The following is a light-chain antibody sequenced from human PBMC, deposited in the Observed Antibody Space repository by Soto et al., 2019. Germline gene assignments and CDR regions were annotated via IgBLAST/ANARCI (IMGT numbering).Light chain of an antibody. CDR3: SSYAGSNNPVV. V-gene: IGLV2-8*01. J-gene: IGLJ2*01. CDR1: SSDVGGYNY. Sequence: QSVLTQPPSASGSPGQSVTISCTGTSSDVGGYNYVSWYQQHPGKAPKLMIYEVSKRPLGVPDRFSGSKSGNTASLTVSGLQAEDEADYYCSSYAGSNNPVVFGGGTKLTVL. CDR2: EVS.